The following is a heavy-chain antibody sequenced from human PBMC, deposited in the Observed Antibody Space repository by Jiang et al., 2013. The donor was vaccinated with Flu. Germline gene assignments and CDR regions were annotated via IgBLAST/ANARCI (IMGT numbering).Heavy chain of an antibody. V-gene: IGHV6-1*01. Sequence: SQTLSLTCAISGDSVSTNSAAWMWIRQSPSKGLEWLGRTYYRSQWYNDYAVSVKSRISIYPDTSKNQFSLQLTSVTPEDTAVYYCAREHTWGKFDYWGQRTLVTVSS. CDR2: TYYRSQWYN. CDR1: GDSVSTNSAA. J-gene: IGHJ4*02. D-gene: IGHD7-27*01. CDR3: AREHTWGKFDY.